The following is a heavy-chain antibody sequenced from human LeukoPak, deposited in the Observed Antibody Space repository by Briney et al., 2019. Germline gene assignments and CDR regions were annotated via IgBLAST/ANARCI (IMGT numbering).Heavy chain of an antibody. CDR3: ARDRDHFDY. CDR2: IYYSGST. J-gene: IGHJ4*02. CDR1: GGSISSYY. V-gene: IGHV4-59*01. D-gene: IGHD3-10*01. Sequence: TSETLSLTCTVSGGSISSYYWSWIRQPPGKGLEWMVYIYYSGSTNYNPSLKSRVTISVATYKNQFSLKLSSVTAADTAVYYCARDRDHFDYWGQRTLVTVSS.